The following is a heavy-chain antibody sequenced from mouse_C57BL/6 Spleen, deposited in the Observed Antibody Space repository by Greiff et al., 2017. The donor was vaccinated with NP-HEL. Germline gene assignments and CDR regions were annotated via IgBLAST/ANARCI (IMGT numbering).Heavy chain of an antibody. V-gene: IGHV1-69*01. CDR2: IDPSDSYT. CDR3: ARFLYDGYYVDAMDY. J-gene: IGHJ4*01. Sequence: QVQLQQSGAELVMPGASVKLSCKASGYTFTSYWMHWVKQRPGQGLEWIGEIDPSDSYTNYNQKFKGKSTLTVDKSSSTAYMQLSSLTSEDSAVYYCARFLYDGYYVDAMDYWGQGTSVTVSS. D-gene: IGHD2-3*01. CDR1: GYTFTSYW.